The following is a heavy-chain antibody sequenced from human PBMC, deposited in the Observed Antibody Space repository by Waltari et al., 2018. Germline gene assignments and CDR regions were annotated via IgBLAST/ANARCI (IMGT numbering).Heavy chain of an antibody. J-gene: IGHJ3*02. Sequence: QVQLQESGPGLVTPSETLSLTCAVSGYTTRSGYYWGWIRQPPGKGLVWIGGIYHRGSTYYNPSLKSRVTISVDTSKNQFSLKLSSVTAADTAVYYCARLPRGVDIWGQGTMVTVSS. CDR1: GYTTRSGYY. CDR3: ARLPRGVDI. D-gene: IGHD3-10*01. CDR2: IYHRGST. V-gene: IGHV4-38-2*01.